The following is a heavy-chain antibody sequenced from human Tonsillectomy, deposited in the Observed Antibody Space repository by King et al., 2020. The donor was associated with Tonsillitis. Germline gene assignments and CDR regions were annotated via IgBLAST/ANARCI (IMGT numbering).Heavy chain of an antibody. J-gene: IGHJ6*03. CDR1: GFTFSDYY. Sequence: VQLVESGGGLVKPGGSLRLSCAASGFTFSDYYMSWIRQAPGKGLEWVSYISSSSSYTNYADSVKGRFTISRDNAKNSLYLQMNSLRAEDTAVYYCARGQRGYYGSGSYYSYYYYMDVWVEGTTVTVSS. V-gene: IGHV3-11*05. CDR2: ISSSSSYT. D-gene: IGHD3-10*01. CDR3: ARGQRGYYGSGSYYSYYYYMDV.